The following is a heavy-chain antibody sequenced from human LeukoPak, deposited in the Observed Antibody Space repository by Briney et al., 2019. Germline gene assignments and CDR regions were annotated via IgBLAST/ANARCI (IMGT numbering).Heavy chain of an antibody. Sequence: GASVKASCKASGYTFTSYGISWVRQAPGQGLEWMGWISAYNGNTNYAQKLQGRVTMTTDTSTSTAYMELRSLRSDDTAVYYCARDMGIAAAGTCGYWGQGTLVTVSS. J-gene: IGHJ4*02. CDR1: GYTFTSYG. CDR2: ISAYNGNT. CDR3: ARDMGIAAAGTCGY. D-gene: IGHD6-13*01. V-gene: IGHV1-18*01.